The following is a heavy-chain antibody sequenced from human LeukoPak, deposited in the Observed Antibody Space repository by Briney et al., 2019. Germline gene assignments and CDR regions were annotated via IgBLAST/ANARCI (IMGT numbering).Heavy chain of an antibody. J-gene: IGHJ4*02. CDR3: ARQIASAGTAGFDF. CDR2: IYSTGST. Sequence: SETLSLTCTVSGGSISSYYWSWIRQPAGKGLEWIGRIYSTGSTNYNTSLKSRVTMSVDTSKNQFSLRLRSVTAADTAVYYCARQIASAGTAGFDFWGQGALVTVSS. V-gene: IGHV4-4*07. CDR1: GGSISSYY. D-gene: IGHD6-13*01.